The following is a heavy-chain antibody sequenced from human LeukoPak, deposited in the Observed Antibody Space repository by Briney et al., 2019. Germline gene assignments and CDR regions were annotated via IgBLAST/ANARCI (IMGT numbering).Heavy chain of an antibody. Sequence: GGSLRLSCVVSGFIVSGDYMSWVRQAPGKGLESVSVMYSGGATYYADSVKGRFTISRDNSKNTLYLQMNSLRVEDTAVYYCAKGGSSYSEMDYWGQGTLVTVSS. V-gene: IGHV3-53*01. CDR2: MYSGGAT. CDR1: GFIVSGDY. CDR3: AKGGSSYSEMDY. J-gene: IGHJ4*02. D-gene: IGHD4-11*01.